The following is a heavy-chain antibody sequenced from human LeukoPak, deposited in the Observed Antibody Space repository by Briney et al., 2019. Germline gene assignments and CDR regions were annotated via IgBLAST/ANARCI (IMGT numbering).Heavy chain of an antibody. Sequence: GGSLRLSCAASGFTVNRTYMSWVRQAPGKGLEWVSSISTSSSYIYYADSVKGRFTISRDNAKNSLYLQMNSLRAEDTAVYYCVYGWSGFDYWGQGTLVTVS. D-gene: IGHD6-19*01. CDR1: GFTVNRTY. CDR2: ISTSSSYI. J-gene: IGHJ4*02. CDR3: VYGWSGFDY. V-gene: IGHV3-21*01.